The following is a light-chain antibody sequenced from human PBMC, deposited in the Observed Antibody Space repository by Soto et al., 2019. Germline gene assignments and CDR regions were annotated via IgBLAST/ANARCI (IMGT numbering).Light chain of an antibody. Sequence: EMSRAASARCTSGGERDTITCRASQGISNYLAWYQQKPGKVPKLLIYAASTLQSGVPSRFSGSGSGTDFTLTISSLQPEDVAVCYCQQYGSPPFWTFGQGTKVDIK. CDR3: QQYGSPPFWT. V-gene: IGKV1-27*01. J-gene: IGKJ1*01. CDR2: AAS. CDR1: QGISNY.